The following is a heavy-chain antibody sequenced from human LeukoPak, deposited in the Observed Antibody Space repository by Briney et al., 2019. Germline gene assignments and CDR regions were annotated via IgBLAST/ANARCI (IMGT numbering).Heavy chain of an antibody. V-gene: IGHV3-9*01. D-gene: IGHD2-15*01. J-gene: IGHJ3*01. CDR2: VHSDNDDT. Sequence: GGSLRLSCAASGFIFGHYAIHWVRLTPGKGLEWVAGVHSDNDDTAYAVSVKGRFTISRDNSNNTLYLQMDSLRTEDTALYYCVRDVVFEMGYSDGFDLWAQGTMVFVSS. CDR3: VRDVVFEMGYSDGFDL. CDR1: GFIFGHYA.